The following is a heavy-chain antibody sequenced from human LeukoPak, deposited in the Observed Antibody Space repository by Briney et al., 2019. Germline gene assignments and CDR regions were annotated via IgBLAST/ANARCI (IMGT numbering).Heavy chain of an antibody. CDR1: GFTFSSYG. J-gene: IGHJ3*02. CDR2: IRYDGSNK. D-gene: IGHD2-2*01. Sequence: PGGSLRLSCAASGFTFSSYGMHWVRQAPGKGLEWVAFIRYDGSNKYYADSVKGRFTISRDNSKNTLYLQMNSLRAEDTAVYYCARVRTTGYCSSTSCLRAFDIWGQGTMVTVSS. V-gene: IGHV3-30*02. CDR3: ARVRTTGYCSSTSCLRAFDI.